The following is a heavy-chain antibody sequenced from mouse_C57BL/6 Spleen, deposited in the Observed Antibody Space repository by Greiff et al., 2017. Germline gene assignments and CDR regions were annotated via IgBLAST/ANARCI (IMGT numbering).Heavy chain of an antibody. CDR1: GFTFSDYY. CDR3: ARDLYDGYSYAMDY. CDR2: INYDGSST. D-gene: IGHD2-3*01. V-gene: IGHV5-16*01. J-gene: IGHJ4*01. Sequence: EVHLVESEGGLVQPGSSMKLSCTASGFTFSDYYMAWVRQVPEKGLEWVANINYDGSSTYYLDSLKSRFIISRDNAKNILYLQMSSLKSEDTATYYCARDLYDGYSYAMDYWGQGTSVTVSS.